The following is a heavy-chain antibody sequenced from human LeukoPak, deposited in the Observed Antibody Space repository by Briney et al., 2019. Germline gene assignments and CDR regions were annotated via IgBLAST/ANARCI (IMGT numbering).Heavy chain of an antibody. J-gene: IGHJ3*02. V-gene: IGHV3-73*01. D-gene: IGHD6-6*01. Sequence: GGSLRLSCAASGFTFSGSAMHWVRQASGKGLEWVGRIRSKANSYATAYAASVKGRFTISRDDSKNTAYLQMNSLRAEDTAVYYCAKDSYSSSPLGAFDIWGQGQWSPSLQ. CDR2: IRSKANSYAT. CDR3: AKDSYSSSPLGAFDI. CDR1: GFTFSGSA.